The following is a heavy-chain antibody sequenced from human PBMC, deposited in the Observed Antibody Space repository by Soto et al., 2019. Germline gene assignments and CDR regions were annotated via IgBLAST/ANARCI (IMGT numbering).Heavy chain of an antibody. CDR1: GGSISSSNYY. Sequence: PSETLSLTCAVSGGSISSSNYYWGWIRQPPGKGLEWIGGIYYSGSTYDNPSLKSRVTISVDTSKNQFSLKLSSVTAADTAVYYCARLLYDRSGYYYFDHWGQGTLVTVSS. V-gene: IGHV4-39*01. D-gene: IGHD3-22*01. CDR2: IYYSGST. J-gene: IGHJ4*02. CDR3: ARLLYDRSGYYYFDH.